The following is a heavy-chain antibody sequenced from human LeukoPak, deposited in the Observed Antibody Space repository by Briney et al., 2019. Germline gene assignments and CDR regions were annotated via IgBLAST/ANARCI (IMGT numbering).Heavy chain of an antibody. CDR2: IYTSGST. CDR3: ARQSSSWYGPGVAFDI. CDR1: GGSISSYY. D-gene: IGHD6-13*01. Sequence: SETLSLTCTVSGGSISSYYWSWIRQPARKGLEWIGRIYTSGSTNYNPSLKSRVTMSVDTSKNQFSLKLSSVTAADTAVYYCARQSSSWYGPGVAFDIWGQGTMVTVSS. J-gene: IGHJ3*02. V-gene: IGHV4-4*07.